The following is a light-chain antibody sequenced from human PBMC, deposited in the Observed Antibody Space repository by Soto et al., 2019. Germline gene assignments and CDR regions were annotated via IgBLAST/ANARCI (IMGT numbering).Light chain of an antibody. V-gene: IGKV4-1*01. J-gene: IGKJ2*01. Sequence: DIVMTQSPDSLAVSLGERATINCKSSQSVLYSSNNKNYLAWYQQKPGQPPKMLIYWASTRESGVPDRFSGSGSGPDFTLTISSLQAEDVAVYSCQHYYSTPYTFGQGTKLAIK. CDR3: QHYYSTPYT. CDR1: QSVLYSSNNKNY. CDR2: WAS.